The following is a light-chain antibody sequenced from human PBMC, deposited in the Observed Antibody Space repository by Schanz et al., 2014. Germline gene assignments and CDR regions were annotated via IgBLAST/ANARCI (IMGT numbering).Light chain of an antibody. CDR1: SSDVGGYNY. Sequence: QSALTQPASVSASPGQSITISCTGTSSDVGGYNYVSWYQQYPGKAPKLIIYDVSNRPSGVSNRFSGSRSGNTASLTISGLQAEDEADYYCCSYAGSYTVVFGGGTKLTVL. CDR3: CSYAGSYTVV. CDR2: DVS. J-gene: IGLJ2*01. V-gene: IGLV2-14*01.